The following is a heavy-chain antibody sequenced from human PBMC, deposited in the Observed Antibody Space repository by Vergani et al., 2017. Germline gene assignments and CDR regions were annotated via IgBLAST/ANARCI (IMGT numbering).Heavy chain of an antibody. J-gene: IGHJ5*02. V-gene: IGHV1-69*08. CDR1: GGTFSSYT. CDR3: AREPSTMPFDP. Sequence: QVQLVQSGAEVKKPGSSVKVSCKASGGTFSSYTISWVRQAPGQGLELMGRIIPILGIANYAQKFQGRVTITADKSTSTAYMELSSLRSEDTAVYYCAREPSTMPFDPWGQGTLVTVSS. D-gene: IGHD2-2*01. CDR2: IIPILGIA.